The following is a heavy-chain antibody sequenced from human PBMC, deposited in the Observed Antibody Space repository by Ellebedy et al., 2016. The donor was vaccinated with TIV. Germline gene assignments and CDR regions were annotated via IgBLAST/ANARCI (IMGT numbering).Heavy chain of an antibody. D-gene: IGHD6-19*01. J-gene: IGHJ4*02. CDR3: ARARIAVAGGNYFDH. V-gene: IGHV2-70*01. Sequence: SGPTLVXPTQTLTLTCTFSGFSLNTDEMCVSWIRQPPGRALEWLALIDWVGDKYYTASLRTRLTISKDTSKNQVVLTLASMDRAATATYYCARARIAVAGGNYFDHWGQGTLVTVSS. CDR2: IDWVGDK. CDR1: GFSLNTDEMC.